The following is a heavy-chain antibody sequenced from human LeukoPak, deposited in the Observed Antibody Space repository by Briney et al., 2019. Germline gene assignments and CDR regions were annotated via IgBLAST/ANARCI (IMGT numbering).Heavy chain of an antibody. J-gene: IGHJ3*02. CDR3: ARDWKTGSLDAFDI. Sequence: SQTLSLTCTASGGSINSGNYYWSWIRQPAGKGLEWIGRIYTGGSTNYNPSLKSRVTISIDTSKNQFSLKLDSVTAADTAVYYCARDWKTGSLDAFDIWGQGTMVTVSS. V-gene: IGHV4-61*02. CDR2: IYTGGST. D-gene: IGHD1-26*01. CDR1: GGSINSGNYY.